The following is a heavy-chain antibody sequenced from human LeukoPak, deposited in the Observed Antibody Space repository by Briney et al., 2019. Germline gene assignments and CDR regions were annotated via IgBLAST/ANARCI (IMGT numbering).Heavy chain of an antibody. D-gene: IGHD3-9*01. J-gene: IGHJ4*02. Sequence: SKTLSLTCTVSGGSISSGDYYWSWIRQPPGKGLEWIGYIYYSGSTYYNPSLKSRVTISVDTSKNQFSLKLSSVTAADTAVYYCARGYYDILTGYYRLSYYFDYWGQGTLVTASS. V-gene: IGHV4-30-4*08. CDR2: IYYSGST. CDR3: ARGYYDILTGYYRLSYYFDY. CDR1: GGSISSGDYY.